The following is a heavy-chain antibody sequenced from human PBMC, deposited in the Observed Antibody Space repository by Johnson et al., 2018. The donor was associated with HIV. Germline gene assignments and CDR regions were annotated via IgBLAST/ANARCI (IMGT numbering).Heavy chain of an antibody. J-gene: IGHJ3*02. CDR1: GFTFSDYY. Sequence: VQLVESGGGLVKPGGSLRLSCAASGFTFSDYYMSWIRQAPGKGLEWVSYISSSGSTIYYADSVKGRFTISRDNAKNSLYVQMNSLRAEDTAVYYCAKDTYSHRLTVTESGFDIWGQGTMVTVSS. V-gene: IGHV3-11*01. CDR3: AKDTYSHRLTVTESGFDI. D-gene: IGHD4-11*01. CDR2: ISSSGSTI.